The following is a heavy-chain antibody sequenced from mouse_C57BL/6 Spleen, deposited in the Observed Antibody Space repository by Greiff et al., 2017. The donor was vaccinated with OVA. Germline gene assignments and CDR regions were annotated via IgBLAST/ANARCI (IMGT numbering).Heavy chain of an antibody. CDR1: GFPFSDYY. J-gene: IGHJ4*01. V-gene: IGHV5-16*01. CDR3: ARAIYYGNYGYAMDY. Sequence: EVKLVESEGGLVQPGSSMKLSCTESGFPFSDYYLAWVRQVPEKGLEWVANINYDGSSTYYLDSLKSRFIISRDNAKNILYLQMSSLKSEDTATYYCARAIYYGNYGYAMDYWGQGTSVTVSS. CDR2: INYDGSST. D-gene: IGHD2-1*01.